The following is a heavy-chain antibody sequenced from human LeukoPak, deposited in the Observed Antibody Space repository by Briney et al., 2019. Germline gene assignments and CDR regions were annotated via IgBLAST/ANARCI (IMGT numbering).Heavy chain of an antibody. D-gene: IGHD2-15*01. Sequence: GGSLRLSCTVSGFTVSSNSMSWVRQAPGKGLEWVSFIYSDNTHYSDSVKGRFTISRDNSKNTLYLQMNSLRAEDTAVYYCARVVPVVVAAVFDYWGQGTLVTVSS. CDR1: GFTVSSNS. CDR2: IYSDNT. J-gene: IGHJ4*02. CDR3: ARVVPVVVAAVFDY. V-gene: IGHV3-53*01.